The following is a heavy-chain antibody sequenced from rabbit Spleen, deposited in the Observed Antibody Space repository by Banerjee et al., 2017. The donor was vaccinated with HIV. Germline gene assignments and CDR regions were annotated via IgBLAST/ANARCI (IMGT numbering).Heavy chain of an antibody. CDR3: ARDTSSSFSSYGMDL. Sequence: QSLEESGGGLVKPGASLTLTCKASGFSFNSGYDMCWVRQAPGKGLEWVACAYAGGSGSTYSATWANGRFTISKTSTTVTLQMTSLTAADTATYFCARDTSSSFSSYGMDLWGQGTLVTVS. CDR1: GFSFNSGYD. CDR2: AYAGGSGST. D-gene: IGHD1-1*01. J-gene: IGHJ6*01. V-gene: IGHV1S40*01.